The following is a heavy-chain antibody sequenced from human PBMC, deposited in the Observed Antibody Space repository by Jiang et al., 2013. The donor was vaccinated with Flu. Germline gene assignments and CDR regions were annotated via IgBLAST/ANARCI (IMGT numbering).Heavy chain of an antibody. CDR1: GYTFTSYD. V-gene: IGHV1-8*01. D-gene: IGHD3-22*01. Sequence: SGAEVKKPGASVKVSCKASGYTFTSYDINWVRQATGQGLEWMGWMNPNSGNTGYAQKFQGRVTMTRNTSISTAYMELSGLRSEDTAVYYCAIVPPDSSGYPTDDAFDIWGQGTMVTVSS. J-gene: IGHJ3*02. CDR2: MNPNSGNT. CDR3: AIVPPDSSGYPTDDAFDI.